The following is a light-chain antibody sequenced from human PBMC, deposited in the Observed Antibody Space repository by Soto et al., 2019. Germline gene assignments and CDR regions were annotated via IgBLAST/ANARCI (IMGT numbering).Light chain of an antibody. Sequence: DTVMTQSPLSLPVTPGEPASISCRSSQSLLHSNGYNYLHWYLQKPGQSPHLLIYLTSHRASGVPDRFSGSGSGTDFTLKISRVEAEDVGRYYCMQALQTPYSFGQGTKLEVK. CDR3: MQALQTPYS. V-gene: IGKV2-28*01. J-gene: IGKJ2*01. CDR2: LTS. CDR1: QSLLHSNGYNY.